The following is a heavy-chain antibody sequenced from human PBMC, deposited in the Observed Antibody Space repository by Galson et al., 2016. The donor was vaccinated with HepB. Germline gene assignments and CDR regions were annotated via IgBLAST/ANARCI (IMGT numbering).Heavy chain of an antibody. CDR2: VSYDARNK. J-gene: IGHJ3*02. CDR3: ATEGGVMVTSIDAFDT. V-gene: IGHV3-30-3*02. CDR1: GFTFSKFA. Sequence: SLRLSCATSGFTFSKFAMHWVRQAPGKGLEWVAFVSYDARNKYYADSVRGRFTITRDNSKNTLYVQMDSLRPGDTAVYYCATEGGVMVTSIDAFDTWGQGTMVTVSS. D-gene: IGHD2-21*02.